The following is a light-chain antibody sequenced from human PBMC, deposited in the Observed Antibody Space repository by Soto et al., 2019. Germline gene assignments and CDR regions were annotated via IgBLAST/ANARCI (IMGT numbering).Light chain of an antibody. Sequence: TQMTQSPSTLSASVGARVTITCRASQSISDWLAWYQQKPGKAPKLLIYKASRLQSGVPSRFSGSGSGTEFTLTISGLQAEDFATYYCQHYNDYPWTFGQGTKVEI. V-gene: IGKV1-5*03. CDR2: KAS. CDR3: QHYNDYPWT. CDR1: QSISDW. J-gene: IGKJ1*01.